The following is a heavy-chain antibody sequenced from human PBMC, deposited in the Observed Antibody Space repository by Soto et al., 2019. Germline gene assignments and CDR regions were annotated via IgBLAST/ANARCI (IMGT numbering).Heavy chain of an antibody. Sequence: QVQLVQSGAEVKKPGSSVKVSCKASGGTFSSYTISWVRQAPGQGLEWMGRIIPILGIANYAQKFQGRVTITADKSTRTAYMELSSLRSEDTAVYYCARESTMVRGRGMDVWGQGTTVTVSS. CDR2: IIPILGIA. J-gene: IGHJ6*02. V-gene: IGHV1-69*08. D-gene: IGHD3-10*01. CDR1: GGTFSSYT. CDR3: ARESTMVRGRGMDV.